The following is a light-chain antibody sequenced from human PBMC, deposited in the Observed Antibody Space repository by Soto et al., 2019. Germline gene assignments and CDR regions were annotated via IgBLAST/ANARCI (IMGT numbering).Light chain of an antibody. Sequence: DIQMTQSPSSLSASVGDRVTITCRASQGISNYLAWYQQKPGKVPRLLIYAASTLHSGVPSRFSGSGSGTKFTLTIASLQPDDFATYYCQQYETFSGTLGPGTKVDTK. J-gene: IGKJ1*01. V-gene: IGKV1-27*01. CDR1: QGISNY. CDR3: QQYETFSGT. CDR2: AAS.